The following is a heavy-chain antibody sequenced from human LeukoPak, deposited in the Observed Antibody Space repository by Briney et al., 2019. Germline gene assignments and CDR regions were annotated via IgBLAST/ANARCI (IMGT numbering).Heavy chain of an antibody. CDR1: GFTFSSYS. V-gene: IGHV3-21*01. CDR3: ARAKYYYDSSGYF. J-gene: IGHJ4*02. D-gene: IGHD3-22*01. Sequence: PGGSLRLSCAASGFTFSSYSMNWVRQAPGKGLEWVSSISSSGSYIYYADSVKGRFTISRDNAKNSLYLQMNSLRAEDTAVYYCARAKYYYDSSGYFWGQGTLVTVPS. CDR2: ISSSGSYI.